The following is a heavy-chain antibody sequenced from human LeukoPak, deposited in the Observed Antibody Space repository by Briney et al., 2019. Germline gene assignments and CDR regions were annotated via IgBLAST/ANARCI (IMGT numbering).Heavy chain of an antibody. Sequence: GGSLRLSCAASGFTFSSYWMSWVRQAPGKGLEWVANIKQDGSEKYYVDSVKGRFTISRDNAKNSLYLQMNSLSAEDTAVYYCARDRVSSGWYFDYWGQGTLVTVSS. CDR2: IKQDGSEK. V-gene: IGHV3-7*03. D-gene: IGHD6-19*01. J-gene: IGHJ4*02. CDR3: ARDRVSSGWYFDY. CDR1: GFTFSSYW.